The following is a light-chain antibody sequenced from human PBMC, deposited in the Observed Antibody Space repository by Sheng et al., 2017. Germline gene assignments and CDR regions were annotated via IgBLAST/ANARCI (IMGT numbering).Light chain of an antibody. V-gene: IGKV1-33*01. Sequence: DIQMTQSPSSLSASVGDRVTLTCQANQDIGAYLNWYQQQPGKAPKLLIYDVSNLEIGVPGSFSGRRSGTVFTLTISSLQPEDLATYYCQQYYNTPVTFGGGSKIDLK. J-gene: IGKJ4*01. CDR3: QQYYNTPVT. CDR1: QDIGAY. CDR2: DVS.